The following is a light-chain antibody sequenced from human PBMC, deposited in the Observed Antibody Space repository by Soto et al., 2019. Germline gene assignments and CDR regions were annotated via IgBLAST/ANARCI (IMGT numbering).Light chain of an antibody. CDR3: CSYTSSSTLCV. J-gene: IGLJ1*01. Sequence: QSALTQPASVSGSPGQSITISCTGTSSDVGGYNYVSWYQQHPGKAPKLMIYDVSNRPSGVSNRFSGSKSGNTASLTISWLQDEDEADYYCCSYTSSSTLCVFCTGTKVTVL. CDR2: DVS. V-gene: IGLV2-14*01. CDR1: SSDVGGYNY.